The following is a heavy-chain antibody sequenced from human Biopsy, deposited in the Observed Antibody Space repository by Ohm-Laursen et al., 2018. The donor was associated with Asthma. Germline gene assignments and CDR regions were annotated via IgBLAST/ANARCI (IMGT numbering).Heavy chain of an antibody. J-gene: IGHJ3*02. CDR3: ATRGPDRDGDGFPI. D-gene: IGHD1-26*01. Sequence: TLSLTCNVSGDSMRGSDYSWGWIRQPPGKGLEWIGNVYHSGNTNINPSLQSRVTISVDTSKSQSSLELTSLTAADSAIYFCATRGPDRDGDGFPIWGQGTMVTVSS. V-gene: IGHV4-39*01. CDR1: GDSMRGSDYS. CDR2: VYHSGNT.